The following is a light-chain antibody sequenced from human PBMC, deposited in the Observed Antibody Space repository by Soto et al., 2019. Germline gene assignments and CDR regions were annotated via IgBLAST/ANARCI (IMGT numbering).Light chain of an antibody. Sequence: AIRMTQSPSALYASTGDRVTITCRASQGISSYLAWYQQKPGKAPKLLIYAASTLQSGVPSRFSGSGSGTDCTLTISWLQSEDFATYSCQQYYSYPRTFGQGTKVEIK. V-gene: IGKV1-8*01. CDR1: QGISSY. J-gene: IGKJ1*01. CDR3: QQYYSYPRT. CDR2: AAS.